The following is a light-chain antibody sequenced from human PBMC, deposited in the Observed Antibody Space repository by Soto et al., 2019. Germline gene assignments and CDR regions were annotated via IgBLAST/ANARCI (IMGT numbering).Light chain of an antibody. Sequence: TQSPATLSLSTGKRATLSCMASQNISSYLIWYQQKPGQAPRLLIYDVSNRATGIPARFSGSGSGTAFSLTISSLGPEAFAVFYCQLRSHRPRTFGQGTKVDIK. CDR1: QNISSY. V-gene: IGKV3-11*01. CDR3: QLRSHRPRT. J-gene: IGKJ1*01. CDR2: DVS.